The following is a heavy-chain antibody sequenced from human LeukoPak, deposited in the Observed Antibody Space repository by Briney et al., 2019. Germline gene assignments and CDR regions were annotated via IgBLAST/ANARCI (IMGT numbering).Heavy chain of an antibody. CDR2: IRSKANSYAT. V-gene: IGHV3-73*01. CDR1: GFTFSGSA. CDR3: TTDYYDSSGFGYGMDV. J-gene: IGHJ6*02. D-gene: IGHD3-22*01. Sequence: GGSLRLSCAASGFTFSGSAMHWVRQASGKGLEWVGRIRSKANSYATAYAASVKGRFTISRDDSKNTAYLQMNSLKTEDTAVYYCTTDYYDSSGFGYGMDVWGQGTLVTVSS.